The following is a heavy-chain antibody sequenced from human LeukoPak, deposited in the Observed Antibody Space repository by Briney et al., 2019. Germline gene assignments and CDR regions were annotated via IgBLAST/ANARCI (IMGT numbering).Heavy chain of an antibody. CDR3: AKTGSAPAAAIRGGYYFDY. CDR1: GFTFSSYA. V-gene: IGHV3-23*01. CDR2: ISGSGGST. J-gene: IGHJ4*02. D-gene: IGHD2-2*01. Sequence: QTGGSLRLSCAASGFTFSSYAMSWVRQAPGKGLEWVSAISGSGGSTYYADSVKGRFTISRDNSKNTLYLQMNSLRAEDTAVYYCAKTGSAPAAAIRGGYYFDYWGQGTLVTVSS.